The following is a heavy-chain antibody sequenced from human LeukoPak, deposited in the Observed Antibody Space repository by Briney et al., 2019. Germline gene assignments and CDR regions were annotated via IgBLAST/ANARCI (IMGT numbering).Heavy chain of an antibody. CDR1: GGSISSYY. D-gene: IGHD1-1*01. CDR2: IYYHENT. CDR3: ARRAYSAAYWKHFDY. V-gene: IGHV4-59*05. Sequence: SETLSLTCTVSGGSISSYYWSWIRQPPGKGLEWIGSIYYHENTYYNSSLESRVTISVDTSKNQFSLKLNSVTAADTAVYFCARRAYSAAYWKHFDYWGQGTLVTVSS. J-gene: IGHJ4*02.